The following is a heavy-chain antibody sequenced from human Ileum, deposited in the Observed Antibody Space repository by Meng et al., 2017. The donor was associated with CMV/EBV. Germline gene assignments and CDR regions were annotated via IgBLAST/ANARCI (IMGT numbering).Heavy chain of an antibody. CDR2: ISGSGSSM. J-gene: IGHJ4*02. D-gene: IGHD3-22*01. CDR3: ASTSDVVI. CDR1: GFTFSSYE. Sequence: GESLKISCAASGFTFSSYEMYWVRQAPGMGLEWVSYISGSGSSMYYADSVKGRFTISRDNSKNSLYLEMNSLRAEDTAVYYCASTSDVVIWGQGTLVTVSS. V-gene: IGHV3-48*03.